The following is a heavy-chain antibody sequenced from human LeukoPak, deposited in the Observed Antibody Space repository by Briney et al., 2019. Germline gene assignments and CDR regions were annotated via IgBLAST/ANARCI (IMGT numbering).Heavy chain of an antibody. D-gene: IGHD3-22*01. J-gene: IGHJ4*02. CDR3: ARVTGYMIEDYFDY. CDR2: IYYTGST. V-gene: IGHV4-59*01. CDR1: SGSISSYY. Sequence: SETLSLTCTVSSGSISSYYWSWIRQPPGKGLEWIGYIYYTGSTNYNPSLKRRVTISVDTSKNQFSLRLSSVTAADTAVYYCARVTGYMIEDYFDYWGQGTLVTVSS.